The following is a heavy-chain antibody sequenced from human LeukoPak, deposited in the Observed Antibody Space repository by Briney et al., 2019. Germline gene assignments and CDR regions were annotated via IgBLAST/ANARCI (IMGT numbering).Heavy chain of an antibody. CDR2: IKQDGSEK. D-gene: IGHD3-22*01. V-gene: IGHV3-7*01. J-gene: IGHJ4*02. Sequence: GGSLRLSCAASGFTFSNAYMNWVRQAPGKGLEWVANIKQDGSEKYYVDSVKGRFTISRDNAKNSLYLQMNSLRAEDTAVYYCTKYYYDSSGYYPTFDYWGQGTLVTVSS. CDR3: TKYYYDSSGYYPTFDY. CDR1: GFTFSNAY.